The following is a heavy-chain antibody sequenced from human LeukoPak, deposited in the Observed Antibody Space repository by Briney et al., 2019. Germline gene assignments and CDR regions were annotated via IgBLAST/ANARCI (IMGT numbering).Heavy chain of an antibody. V-gene: IGHV3-30*19. Sequence: GRSLRLSCAASGFTFSSYGMHWVRQAPGKGLEWVAVIWYDGSNKYYADSVKGRFTISRDNSKNTLYLQMNSLRAEDTAVYYCARDSGSSCFDYWGQGTLVTVSS. CDR1: GFTFSSYG. CDR3: ARDSGSSCFDY. J-gene: IGHJ4*02. CDR2: IWYDGSNK. D-gene: IGHD1-26*01.